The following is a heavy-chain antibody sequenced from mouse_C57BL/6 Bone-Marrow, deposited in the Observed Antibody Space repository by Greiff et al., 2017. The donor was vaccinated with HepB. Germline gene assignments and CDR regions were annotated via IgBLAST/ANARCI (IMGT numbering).Heavy chain of an antibody. V-gene: IGHV1-81*01. D-gene: IGHD1-1*01. J-gene: IGHJ3*01. CDR2: IYPRSGNT. Sequence: VQLQQSGAELARPGASVKLSCKASGYTFTSYGISWVKQRTGQGLEWIGEIYPRSGNTYYNEKFKGKATLTADTSSSTAYMELRSLTSEDSAVYFCARLLRSSWFAYWGQGTLVTVSA. CDR1: GYTFTSYG. CDR3: ARLLRSSWFAY.